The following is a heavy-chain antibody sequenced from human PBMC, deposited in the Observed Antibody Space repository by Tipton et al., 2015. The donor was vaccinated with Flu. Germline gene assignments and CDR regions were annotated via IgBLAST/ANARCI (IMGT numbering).Heavy chain of an antibody. V-gene: IGHV3-7*04. CDR3: AGGQDQGDY. CDR2: INQDGTRK. J-gene: IGHJ4*02. Sequence: ALRLSCAASGFIFSSHWMTWVRQAPGGGLEWMANINQDGTRKNYVDSVRGRFTISRENTKNSLFLQLNSLRFEDTAVYFCAGGQDQGDYWGQGTLVTVPT. D-gene: IGHD2-2*01. CDR1: GFIFSSHW.